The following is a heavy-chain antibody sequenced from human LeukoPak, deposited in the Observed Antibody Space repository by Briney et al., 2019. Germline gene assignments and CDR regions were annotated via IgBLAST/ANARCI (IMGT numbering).Heavy chain of an antibody. D-gene: IGHD5-24*01. V-gene: IGHV1-69*05. CDR1: GGTFSSYA. CDR2: IIPIFGTA. CDR3: ARVRRDGYNQNYFDY. Sequence: SVKVSCKASGGTFSSYAISWVRQAPGQGLEWMGRIIPIFGTADYAQKFQGRVTITTDESTSTAYMELSSLRFEDTAVYYCARVRRDGYNQNYFDYWGQGSLVTVSS. J-gene: IGHJ4*02.